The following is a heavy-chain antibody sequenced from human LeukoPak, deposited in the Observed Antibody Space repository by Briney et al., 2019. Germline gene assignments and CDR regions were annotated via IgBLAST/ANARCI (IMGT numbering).Heavy chain of an antibody. D-gene: IGHD5-18*01. V-gene: IGHV1-2*06. CDR2: INPNSGGT. Sequence: GASVKVSCKASGYTFTGYYMHWVRQAPGQGLEWMGRINPNSGGTNYAQKFQGRVTMTRDTSISTAYMELSRLRSDDTAVYYCAMGGYSYGRLFDDWGQGTLVTVSS. CDR1: GYTFTGYY. J-gene: IGHJ4*02. CDR3: AMGGYSYGRLFDD.